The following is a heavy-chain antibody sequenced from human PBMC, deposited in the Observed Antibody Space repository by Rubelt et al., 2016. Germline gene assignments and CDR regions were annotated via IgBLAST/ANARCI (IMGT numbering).Heavy chain of an antibody. Sequence: QVHLVQSAIEVKKPGASVKISCKTSGYTFTTYGIIWVRRAPGQGLEWMGWINTYNDKTNYPQKFQGRVSMTTDSSTNTAYMEVRRLRSDDTAVYYCARGYFDSTGDFDYWGQGTLVTVSS. CDR2: INTYNDKT. J-gene: IGHJ4*02. CDR3: ARGYFDSTGDFDY. V-gene: IGHV1-18*01. D-gene: IGHD3-22*01. CDR1: GYTFTTYG.